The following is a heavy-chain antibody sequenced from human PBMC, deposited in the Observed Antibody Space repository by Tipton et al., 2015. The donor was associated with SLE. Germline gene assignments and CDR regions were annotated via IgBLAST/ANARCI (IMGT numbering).Heavy chain of an antibody. CDR2: INDSGGA. CDR3: ARGITRFGMVPHYNAGMNV. CDR1: GGSISSHY. J-gene: IGHJ6*01. V-gene: IGHV4-34*01. D-gene: IGHD3-3*01. Sequence: TLSLTCTVSGGSISSHYWSWIRQPPGKGLEWIGEINDSGGANYNPSLKSRVTMSVDTSKNQVSLTLTSVTAGDTALYYCARGITRFGMVPHYNAGMNVWGQETSVTV.